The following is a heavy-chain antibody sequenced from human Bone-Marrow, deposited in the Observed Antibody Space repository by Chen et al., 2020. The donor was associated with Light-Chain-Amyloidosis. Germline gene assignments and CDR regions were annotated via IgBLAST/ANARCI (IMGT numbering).Heavy chain of an antibody. CDR1: GYTFTGYY. Sequence: VRLVQSGAEVKKPGASVKVSCKASGYTFTGYYVHWVRQAPGQGLEWMGWTNPKTGGTNYAQKFQGRVTMTRDTSISTHYMELRRLRSDDTAVYFCVSFRSEEEVFDTWGQGTQVTVSS. J-gene: IGHJ5*01. V-gene: IGHV1-2*02. CDR3: VSFRSEEEVFDT. CDR2: TNPKTGGT.